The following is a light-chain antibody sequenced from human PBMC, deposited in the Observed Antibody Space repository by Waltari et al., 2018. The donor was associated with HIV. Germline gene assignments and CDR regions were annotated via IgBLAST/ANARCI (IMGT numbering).Light chain of an antibody. CDR3: QQYNNWPRT. CDR2: GAF. J-gene: IGKJ2*01. V-gene: IGKV3-15*01. Sequence: EIVMTQSPATLSVSPGARATLSCRASQSVSRHLAWYQQTPGQAPRLLIYGAFTRATGIPARFSGSGSGTEFTLTISSLRSEDFVVYYCQQYNNWPRTFGQGTKLQIK. CDR1: QSVSRH.